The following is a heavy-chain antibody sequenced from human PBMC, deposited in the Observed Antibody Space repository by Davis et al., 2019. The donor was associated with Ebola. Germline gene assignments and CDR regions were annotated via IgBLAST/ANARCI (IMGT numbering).Heavy chain of an antibody. D-gene: IGHD2-2*01. CDR2: INPNSGGT. Sequence: AASVKVSCKASGYTFTAYYMHWVRQAPGQGLEWMGWINPNSGGTNYAQKFQGRVTMTRDTSISTAYMELSRLRSDDTAVYYCARDRIVVVPAAIRAGYGMDVWGQGTTVTVSS. CDR3: ARDRIVVVPAAIRAGYGMDV. CDR1: GYTFTAYY. V-gene: IGHV1-2*02. J-gene: IGHJ6*02.